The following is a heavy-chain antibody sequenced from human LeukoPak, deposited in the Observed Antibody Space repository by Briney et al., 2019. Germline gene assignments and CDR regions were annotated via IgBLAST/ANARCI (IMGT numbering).Heavy chain of an antibody. CDR1: GGSIRSSYYY. Sequence: SSETLSLTCTVSGGSIRSSYYYWGWIRQPPGKGLEWIGSIYDSGSTYYNPSLKSRVTISVDTSKNQFSLKLSSVTAADTAVYYCASVVVVTAIFDYWGQGTLVTVSS. D-gene: IGHD2-21*02. J-gene: IGHJ4*02. CDR2: IYDSGST. CDR3: ASVVVVTAIFDY. V-gene: IGHV4-39*01.